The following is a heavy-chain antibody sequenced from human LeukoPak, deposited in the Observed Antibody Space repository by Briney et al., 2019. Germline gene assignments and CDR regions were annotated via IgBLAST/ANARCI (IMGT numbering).Heavy chain of an antibody. J-gene: IGHJ4*02. CDR1: GFTFSSYA. V-gene: IGHV3-23*01. CDR3: AKDSDYDFWSGPVDY. Sequence: PGGSLRLSCAASGFTFSSYAMSWVRQAPGKGLEWVSAISGSGGSTYYADSVKGRFTISRDNSKNTLYLQMNSLRAEDTAVYYRAKDSDYDFWSGPVDYWGQGTLVTVSS. D-gene: IGHD3-3*01. CDR2: ISGSGGST.